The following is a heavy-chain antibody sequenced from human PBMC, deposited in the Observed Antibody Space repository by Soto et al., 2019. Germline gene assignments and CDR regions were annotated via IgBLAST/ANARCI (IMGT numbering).Heavy chain of an antibody. J-gene: IGHJ4*02. CDR3: ARVGDFAGAD. D-gene: IGHD3-3*01. Sequence: TETLSLTSSVSGGSISSGNIYWRCIRQPPGKGLEWIAYIHSGGSTDYNPSLKSRVFISRDTSKNQFSLTVRSVTAADNALYYCARVGDFAGADGGLGHLGTVS. CDR1: GGSISSGNIY. V-gene: IGHV4-61*01. CDR2: IHSGGST.